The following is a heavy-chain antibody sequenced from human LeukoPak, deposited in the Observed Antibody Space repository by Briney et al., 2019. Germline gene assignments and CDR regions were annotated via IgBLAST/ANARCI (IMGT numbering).Heavy chain of an antibody. CDR1: GFTFSSYG. V-gene: IGHV3-33*01. J-gene: IGHJ4*02. D-gene: IGHD2-2*01. CDR2: IWNDGSDK. Sequence: GGSLRLSCAASGFTFSSYGMHWVRQAPGKGLEWVAVIWNDGSDKYYADSVKGRFTISRDNSKNTLYVQMNSLRAEDTAVYFCARGFCSRSSCYGGYYFDSWGQGSLVTVSS. CDR3: ARGFCSRSSCYGGYYFDS.